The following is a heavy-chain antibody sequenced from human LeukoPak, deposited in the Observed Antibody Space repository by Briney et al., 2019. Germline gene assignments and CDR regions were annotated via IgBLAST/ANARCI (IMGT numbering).Heavy chain of an antibody. V-gene: IGHV4-59*12. CDR1: GGSISSYY. CDR2: IYYSGST. Sequence: PSETLSLTCTVSGGSISSYYWSWIRQPPGKGLEWIGYIYYSGSTNYNPSLKSRVTISVDTSKNQFSLKLSSVTAADTAVYYCARATDYGAVRYFDYWGQGTLVTVSS. J-gene: IGHJ4*02. D-gene: IGHD4-17*01. CDR3: ARATDYGAVRYFDY.